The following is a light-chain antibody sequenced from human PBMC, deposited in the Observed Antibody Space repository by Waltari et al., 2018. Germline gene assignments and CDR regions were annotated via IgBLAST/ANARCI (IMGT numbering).Light chain of an antibody. CDR1: QSISGW. V-gene: IGKV1-5*03. CDR3: QQYNSPLYT. CDR2: KAS. Sequence: DIQMTQSPSTLSASVGDRVTITCRASQSISGWLAWYQQKPGKAPKLLIYKASSLESGFPSRFSGSGSGTEFTLTISSLQPDDFATYYCQQYNSPLYTFGQGTKLEIK. J-gene: IGKJ2*01.